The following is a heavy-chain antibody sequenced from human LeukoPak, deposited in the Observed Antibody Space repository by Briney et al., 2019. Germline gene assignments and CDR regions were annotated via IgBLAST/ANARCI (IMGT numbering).Heavy chain of an antibody. V-gene: IGHV3-74*01. Sequence: GGSLRLSCAASGFNFASRWMHWVRQVPGKGLVWVSRISSDGSDTTHADSVKGRFTISRDNVKKIVYLQMRSLRVEDTAVYYCARHFDGKGSFDFWGQGTLVTVSS. D-gene: IGHD4-23*01. CDR2: ISSDGSDT. CDR3: ARHFDGKGSFDF. J-gene: IGHJ5*01. CDR1: GFNFASRW.